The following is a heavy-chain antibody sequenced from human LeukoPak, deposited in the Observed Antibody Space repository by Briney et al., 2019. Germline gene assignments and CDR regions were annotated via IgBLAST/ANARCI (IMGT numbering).Heavy chain of an antibody. CDR1: GFTFSNAW. CDR3: TTQLRYYYYYMDV. J-gene: IGHJ6*03. V-gene: IGHV3-15*01. CDR2: IKSKTDGGTT. Sequence: GGSLRLSCAASGFTFSNAWMSWVRQAPGKGLEWVGRIKSKTDGGTTDYAAPVKGRFTISRDDSKNTLYLQMNSLKTEDTAVYYCTTQLRYYYYYMDVWGKGTTVTVSS. D-gene: IGHD4-17*01.